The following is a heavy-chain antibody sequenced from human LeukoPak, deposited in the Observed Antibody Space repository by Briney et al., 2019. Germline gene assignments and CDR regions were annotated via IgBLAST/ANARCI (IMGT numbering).Heavy chain of an antibody. D-gene: IGHD1-26*01. CDR2: INPNSGGT. V-gene: IGHV1-2*02. CDR3: ARSGRGTYYYFDY. Sequence: ASVKVSCKASGYTFTGYYMHWVRQAPGQGLEWMGWINPNSGGTNYAQKLQGRVSMTADTSTSTAYMELRSLRSDDTAVYYCARSGRGTYYYFDYWGQGTLVTVCS. CDR1: GYTFTGYY. J-gene: IGHJ4*02.